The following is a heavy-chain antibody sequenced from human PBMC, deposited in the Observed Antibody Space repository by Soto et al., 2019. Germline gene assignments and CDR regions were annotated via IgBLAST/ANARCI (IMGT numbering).Heavy chain of an antibody. J-gene: IGHJ5*02. D-gene: IGHD3-22*01. CDR3: ARRGAYYYDSSGSSYWFDP. V-gene: IGHV4-59*08. CDR1: GGSISSYY. CDR2: IYYSGST. Sequence: SETLSLTCTVSGGSISSYYWSWIRQPPGKGLEWIGYIYYSGSTNYNPSLKSRVTISVDTSKNQFSLKLSSVTAADTAVYYCARRGAYYYDSSGSSYWFDPWGQGTLVTVSS.